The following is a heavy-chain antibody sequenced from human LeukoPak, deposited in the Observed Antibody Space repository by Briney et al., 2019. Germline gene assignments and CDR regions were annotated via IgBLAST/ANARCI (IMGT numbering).Heavy chain of an antibody. J-gene: IGHJ4*02. V-gene: IGHV6-1*01. D-gene: IGHD1-26*01. CDR3: ARSYPFDY. Sequence: SQTLSLTCVIFGDSVSTNSAAWNWIRQSPSRGLEWLGRTYYRSKWYSEYEVSVKSRITINSDASKDQFSLQLNSMTPEDTAVYYCARSYPFDYWGQGTLVTVSS. CDR1: GDSVSTNSAA. CDR2: TYYRSKWYS.